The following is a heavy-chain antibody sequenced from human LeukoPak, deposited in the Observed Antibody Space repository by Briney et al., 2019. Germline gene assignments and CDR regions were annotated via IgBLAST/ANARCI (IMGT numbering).Heavy chain of an antibody. Sequence: GGSLRLSFAASGITFTSSSMTWVRQAPGKGLEWVSSISSSSSYIYFADSLKGRFTISRDNAKNSLYLQMNSLRAEDTAVYYSARADTTGGYYFDYWGQGTLVTVSS. D-gene: IGHD4-17*01. J-gene: IGHJ4*02. CDR2: ISSSSSYI. CDR3: ARADTTGGYYFDY. CDR1: GITFTSSS. V-gene: IGHV3-21*01.